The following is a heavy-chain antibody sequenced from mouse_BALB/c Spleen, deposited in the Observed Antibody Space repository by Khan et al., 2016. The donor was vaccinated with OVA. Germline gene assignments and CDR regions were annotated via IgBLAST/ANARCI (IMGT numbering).Heavy chain of an antibody. J-gene: IGHJ2*01. D-gene: IGHD3-2*02. CDR2: IYPGTDNS. V-gene: IGHV1-76*01. CDR3: AREEALYYFDY. CDR1: GYIFTNYW. Sequence: VKLLESGAELVRPGASVKLSCKTSGYIFTNYWIHWVKQRSGQGLEWIARIYPGTDNSYYNEKLKDRATLTADKSSSTVYMQLSSLKSEDSAVYFCAREEALYYFDYWGQGTTLTVSS.